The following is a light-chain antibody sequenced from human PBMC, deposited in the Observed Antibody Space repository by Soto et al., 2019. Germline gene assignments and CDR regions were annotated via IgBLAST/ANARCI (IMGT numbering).Light chain of an antibody. J-gene: IGKJ1*01. CDR3: QQTYNTPRT. CDR1: QSIGSH. Sequence: DIQMTQSPSSLSASVGDRVTITCRASQSIGSHLNWYKQKPGIAPKLLIYGASSLQSGVPSRFSGSGSGTDFTLTISSVQPEDFVTYYCQQTYNTPRTFGQGTKVEIK. V-gene: IGKV1-39*01. CDR2: GAS.